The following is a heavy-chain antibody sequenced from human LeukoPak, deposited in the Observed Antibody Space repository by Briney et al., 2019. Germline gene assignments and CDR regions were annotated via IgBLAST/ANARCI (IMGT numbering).Heavy chain of an antibody. J-gene: IGHJ4*02. Sequence: SGGSLRLSCAASGFTFSSYGMHWVRQAPGKGLEWVAFIRYDGSNKYYADSVKGRFTISRDNSKNTLYLQMNSLRAEDTAVYYCAKAYYGADYYFDYWGQGTLVTVSS. D-gene: IGHD3-22*01. CDR2: IRYDGSNK. CDR1: GFTFSSYG. CDR3: AKAYYGADYYFDY. V-gene: IGHV3-30*02.